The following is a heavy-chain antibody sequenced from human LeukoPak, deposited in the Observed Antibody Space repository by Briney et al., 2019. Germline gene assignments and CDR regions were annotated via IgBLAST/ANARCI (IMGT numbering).Heavy chain of an antibody. D-gene: IGHD5-12*01. V-gene: IGHV4-4*02. Sequence: SETLSLTCAVSGGSISSSNWWSWVRQPPGKGLEWVGEIYHSGSTNYNPSLKSRVTISVDKSKNQLSLKLTSVTAADTAVYYCVRGIYSGYDRSFDSWGQGTLVTVSS. CDR2: IYHSGST. CDR3: VRGIYSGYDRSFDS. J-gene: IGHJ4*02. CDR1: GGSISSSNW.